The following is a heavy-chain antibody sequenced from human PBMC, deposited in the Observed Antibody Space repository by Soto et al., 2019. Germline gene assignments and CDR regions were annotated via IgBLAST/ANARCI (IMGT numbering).Heavy chain of an antibody. CDR2: ISSSSSTI. CDR3: ARHPERIAQIGWFDP. J-gene: IGHJ5*02. D-gene: IGHD6-13*01. CDR1: GFTFSSYS. Sequence: EVQLVESGGGLVQPGGSLRLSCAASGFTFSSYSMNWVRQAPGKGLEWVSYISSSSSTIYYADSVKGRFTISRDNAKNSLYLQRNSLRAEGTAVYYCARHPERIAQIGWFDPWGQGTLVTVSS. V-gene: IGHV3-48*01.